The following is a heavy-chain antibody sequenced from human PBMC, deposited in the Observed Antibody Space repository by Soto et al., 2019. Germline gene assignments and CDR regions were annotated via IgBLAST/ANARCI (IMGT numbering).Heavy chain of an antibody. D-gene: IGHD2-2*01. CDR2: INPSGGST. CDR3: ARDPKETDIAVADGYYGMDV. Sequence: GASVKVSCKASGYTFTSYYMHWVRQAPGQGLEWMGIINPSGGSTSYAQKFQGRVTMTRDTSTSTVYMELSSLRSEDTAVYYCARDPKETDIAVADGYYGMDVWGQGTTVTVSS. J-gene: IGHJ6*02. V-gene: IGHV1-46*01. CDR1: GYTFTSYY.